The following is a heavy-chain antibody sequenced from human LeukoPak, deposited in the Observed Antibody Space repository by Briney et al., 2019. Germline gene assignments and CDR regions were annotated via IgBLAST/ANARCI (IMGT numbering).Heavy chain of an antibody. D-gene: IGHD6-19*01. J-gene: IGHJ4*02. Sequence: SETLSLTCVVSGGSISSGGYSWSWIRQPPGKGLEWIGYIYHSGSTDYNPSLKSRVTMSLDTSKNQFSLKLSSVTAADTAVYYCARVQTNGWYTYFDYWGQGTLVTVSS. CDR2: IYHSGST. V-gene: IGHV4-30-2*01. CDR1: GGSISSGGYS. CDR3: ARVQTNGWYTYFDY.